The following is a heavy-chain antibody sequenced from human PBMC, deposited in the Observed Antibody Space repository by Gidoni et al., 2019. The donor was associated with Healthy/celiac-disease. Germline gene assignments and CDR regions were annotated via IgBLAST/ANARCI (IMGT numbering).Heavy chain of an antibody. J-gene: IGHJ2*01. Sequence: EAQQLASGGGVVEPGGALRLTCAASGFTFSSYAMSWVRQAPGKGLEWVSAISGSVGSTYYANSVKGRFTISRDNSKNTLYLQMNSLRAEDTAVYYCAKSVVVVAAKSYFDLWGRGTLVTVSS. D-gene: IGHD2-15*01. CDR3: AKSVVVVAAKSYFDL. V-gene: IGHV3-23*01. CDR1: GFTFSSYA. CDR2: ISGSVGST.